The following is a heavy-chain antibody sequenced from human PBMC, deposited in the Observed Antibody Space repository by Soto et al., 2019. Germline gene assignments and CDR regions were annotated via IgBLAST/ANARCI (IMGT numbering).Heavy chain of an antibody. CDR1: GYTFTNFG. CDR3: ERVIPGGEAWFDP. Sequence: QVQLVQSGAEVKKPGASVKVSCRASGYTFTNFGVTWVRRAPGQGIEWMGWISAYTETPNYAQKFQGRVTMTIDTSTSTADMDLSSLTSDDTAVYYCERVIPGGEAWFDPWGQGTLVTVSS. D-gene: IGHD2-2*01. J-gene: IGHJ5*02. CDR2: ISAYTETP. V-gene: IGHV1-18*01.